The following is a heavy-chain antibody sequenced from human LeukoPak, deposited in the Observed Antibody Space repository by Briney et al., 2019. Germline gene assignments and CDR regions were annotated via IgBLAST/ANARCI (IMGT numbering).Heavy chain of an antibody. Sequence: SETLSLTCTVSGGSMSTYYWSWIRQPPEKGLEWIGYIYYSGSTNYNPSLKSRVTISVDTSKNQFSLKLSSVTAADTAVYYCARDKSPYGDYNWFDPWGQGTLVTVSS. V-gene: IGHV4-59*01. J-gene: IGHJ5*02. CDR1: GGSMSTYY. CDR2: IYYSGST. D-gene: IGHD4-17*01. CDR3: ARDKSPYGDYNWFDP.